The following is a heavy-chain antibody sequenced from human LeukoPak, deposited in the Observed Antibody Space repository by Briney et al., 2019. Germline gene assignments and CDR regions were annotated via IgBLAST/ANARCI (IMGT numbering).Heavy chain of an antibody. CDR1: GFTFNDYY. Sequence: PGGSLRLSCAASGFTFNDYYMSWIRQAPGKGLEWISYITSSGSTIYNADSVKGRFTISRDNSRNTLYLQMNSLRAEDTAVYYCAKAKGRGSPGRDYFDYWGQGTLVTVSS. CDR3: AKAKGRGSPGRDYFDY. D-gene: IGHD3-10*01. V-gene: IGHV3-11*01. J-gene: IGHJ4*02. CDR2: ITSSGSTI.